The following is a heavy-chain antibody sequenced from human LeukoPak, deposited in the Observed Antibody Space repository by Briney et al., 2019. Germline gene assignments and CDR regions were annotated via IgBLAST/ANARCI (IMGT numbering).Heavy chain of an antibody. CDR2: IIPILGIA. D-gene: IGHD3-22*01. V-gene: IGHV1-69*04. J-gene: IGHJ4*02. CDR1: GGTFSSYT. CDR3: AREGDYYDSSGFFDY. Sequence: SVKVSCKXSGGTFSSYTISRVRQAPGQGLERMGRIIPILGIANYAQKFQGRVTITADKSTSTAYMELSSLRSEDTAVYYCAREGDYYDSSGFFDYWGQGTLVTVSS.